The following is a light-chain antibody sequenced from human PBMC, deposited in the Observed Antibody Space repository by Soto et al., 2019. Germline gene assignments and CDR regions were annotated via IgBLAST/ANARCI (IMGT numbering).Light chain of an antibody. CDR2: DAS. V-gene: IGKV3-11*01. Sequence: EVVLTQAPATLSLSPGERATLSCRASQSVGTSLAWYQQKPGQPPRLLIYDASNRATGIPARFSGSGSGTDFTLTISSLEPEDSAVYYCQQRSNWPPWTFGRGTKVDF. CDR3: QQRSNWPPWT. J-gene: IGKJ3*01. CDR1: QSVGTS.